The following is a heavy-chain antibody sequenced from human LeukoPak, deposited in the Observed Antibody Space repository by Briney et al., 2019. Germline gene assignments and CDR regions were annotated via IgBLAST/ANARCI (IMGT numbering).Heavy chain of an antibody. Sequence: ASVKVSCKASGYTFTSYDINWARQATGQGLEWMGWISAYNGNTNYAQKLQGRVTMTTDTSTSTAYMELRSLRSDDTAVYYCARDFYRGYSYGPRVFDYWGQGTLVTVSS. D-gene: IGHD5-18*01. V-gene: IGHV1-18*01. CDR2: ISAYNGNT. CDR3: ARDFYRGYSYGPRVFDY. CDR1: GYTFTSYD. J-gene: IGHJ4*02.